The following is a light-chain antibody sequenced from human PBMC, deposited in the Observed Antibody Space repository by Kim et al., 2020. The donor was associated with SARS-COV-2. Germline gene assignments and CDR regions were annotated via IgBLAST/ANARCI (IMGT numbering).Light chain of an antibody. V-gene: IGLV1-40*03. CDR3: QSYDGARSRVV. CDR1: RSTYGAGYD. Sequence: QRSTISAPGARSTYGAGYDLLWYQQVPATAPTLFMYADNNRPSGGPDQVSACKSGASASLVITGLQAEDEADYYCQSYDGARSRVVFGGGTKLTVL. J-gene: IGLJ2*01. CDR2: ADN.